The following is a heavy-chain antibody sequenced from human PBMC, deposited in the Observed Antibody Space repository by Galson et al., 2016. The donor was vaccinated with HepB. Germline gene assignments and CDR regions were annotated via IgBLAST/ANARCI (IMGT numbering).Heavy chain of an antibody. CDR2: AYYRSKWYN. CDR1: GDSVFSNSAA. D-gene: IGHD2-15*01. V-gene: IGHV6-1*01. J-gene: IGHJ6*02. CDR3: VRVNGDRSGARCHYGMDV. Sequence: CAISGDSVFSNSAAWNWIRQSPSRGLEWLGRAYYRSKWYNDYAVSVKSRITVNSDTSKNQFSLQLNSMTPEDTALYYRVRVNGDRSGARCHYGMDVWGQGTTVTVSS.